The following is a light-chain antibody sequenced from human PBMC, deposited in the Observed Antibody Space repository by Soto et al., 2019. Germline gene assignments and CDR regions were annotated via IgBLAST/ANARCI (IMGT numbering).Light chain of an antibody. CDR2: GNS. CDR3: QSYDSSLSVSYV. J-gene: IGLJ1*01. V-gene: IGLV1-40*01. Sequence: QSVLTQPPSVSGAPGQSVTISCTGSSSNIGAGYDVHWYQQLPGTAPKLLIYGNSNRPSGVPDRFSGSKSGTSASLAITGLQAEDDADYYCQSYDSSLSVSYVFGTGTKLTVL. CDR1: SSNIGAGYD.